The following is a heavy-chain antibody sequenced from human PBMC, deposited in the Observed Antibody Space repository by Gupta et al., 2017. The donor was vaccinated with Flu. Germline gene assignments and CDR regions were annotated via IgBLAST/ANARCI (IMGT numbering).Heavy chain of an antibody. D-gene: IGHD2-15*01. CDR1: GFTFSSYG. V-gene: IGHV3-33*01. Sequence: QVQLVESGGGVVQPGRSLRLSCAASGFTFSSYGMHWVRPAPGKGLEWVAVIWYDGSNKYYADSVKGRFTISRDNSKNTLYLQMNSLRAEDTAVYYCARDFLYFLVAVAEPTLPDYWGQGTLVTGSS. J-gene: IGHJ4*02. CDR3: ARDFLYFLVAVAEPTLPDY. CDR2: IWYDGSNK.